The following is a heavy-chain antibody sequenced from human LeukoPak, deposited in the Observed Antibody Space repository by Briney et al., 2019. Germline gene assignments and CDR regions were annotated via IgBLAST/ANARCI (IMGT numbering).Heavy chain of an antibody. V-gene: IGHV3-30*04. Sequence: GGSLRLSCAASGFTFSSYAMHWVRQAPGKGLEWVAVISYDGSNKYYADSVKGRFTISRDNSKNTLYLQMNSLRAEDTAVYYCAKGIVGATWHDFTDYWGQGTLVTVSS. CDR1: GFTFSSYA. D-gene: IGHD1-26*01. CDR2: ISYDGSNK. J-gene: IGHJ4*02. CDR3: AKGIVGATWHDFTDY.